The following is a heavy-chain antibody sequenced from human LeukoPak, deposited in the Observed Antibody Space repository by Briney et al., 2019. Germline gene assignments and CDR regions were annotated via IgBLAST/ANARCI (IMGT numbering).Heavy chain of an antibody. CDR2: ITPSGGT. CDR1: GYTFTSYA. D-gene: IGHD6-13*01. CDR3: ARHPGYFDAFDI. Sequence: ASVKVSCKASGYTFTSYAIHWVRQAPGQGLEWMGWITPSGGTNYPQKFQGRVAITWDTSITTAYMDLSRLTSDDTAVYYCARHPGYFDAFDIWGQGTMVTVSS. V-gene: IGHV1-2*02. J-gene: IGHJ3*02.